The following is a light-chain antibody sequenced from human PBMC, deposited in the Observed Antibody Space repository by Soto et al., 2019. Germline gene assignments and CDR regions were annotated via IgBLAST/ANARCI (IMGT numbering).Light chain of an antibody. CDR2: EVS. CDR3: LSYADTAYV. V-gene: IGLV2-8*01. Sequence: QSVLTQPPSASGCPGQSVTISCAGTSSDVGGYNYVSWYQQYPGKVPKLMIYEVSERPSGVPDRFSGSKSGNTAFLTVSGLQAEDEADYYCLSYADTAYVFGSGTKVT. J-gene: IGLJ1*01. CDR1: SSDVGGYNY.